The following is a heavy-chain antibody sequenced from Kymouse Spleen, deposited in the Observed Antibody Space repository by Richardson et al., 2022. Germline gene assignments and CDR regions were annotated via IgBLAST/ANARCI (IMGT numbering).Heavy chain of an antibody. V-gene: IGHV3-73*02. J-gene: IGHJ6*02. Sequence: EVQLVESGGGLVQPGGSLKLSCAASGFTFSGSAMHWVRQASGKGLEWVGRIRSKANSYATAYAASVKGRFTISRDDSKNTAYLQMNSLKTEDTAVYYCTSLRFGELLSYYYGMDVWGQGTTVTVSS. CDR2: IRSKANSYAT. CDR1: GFTFSGSA. D-gene: IGHD3-10*01. CDR3: TSLRFGELLSYYYGMDV.